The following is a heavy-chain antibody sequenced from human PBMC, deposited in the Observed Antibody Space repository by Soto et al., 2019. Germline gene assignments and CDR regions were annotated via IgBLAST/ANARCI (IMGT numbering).Heavy chain of an antibody. V-gene: IGHV4-34*01. J-gene: IGHJ4*02. CDR2: INHSGST. D-gene: IGHD1-7*01. CDR1: GGSFSGYY. CDR3: AARPITGTSYVPGPIGY. Sequence: SETLSLTCAVYGGSFSGYYWSWIRQPPGKGLEWIGEINHSGSTNYNPSLKSRVTISVDTSKNQFSLKLSSVTAADTALYYCAARPITGTSYVPGPIGYWGQGTLVTVSS.